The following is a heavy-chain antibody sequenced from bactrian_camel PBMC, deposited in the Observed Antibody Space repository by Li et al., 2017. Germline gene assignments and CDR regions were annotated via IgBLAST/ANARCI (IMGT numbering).Heavy chain of an antibody. D-gene: IGHD6*01. CDR2: IDTGDGAT. CDR3: AADASGGSGHSLLSVQGYMY. Sequence: HVQLVESGGDSVQAGGSLRLSCEASGLTYPGYCMGWFRAQGSGKEREGVAAIDTGDGATYYLDSVEGRFTISHDNAANTLYLQMNSLKPEDTAMYYCAADASGGSGHSLLSVQGYMYWGQGTQVTVS. V-gene: IGHV3S1*01. CDR1: GLTYPGYC. J-gene: IGHJ4*01.